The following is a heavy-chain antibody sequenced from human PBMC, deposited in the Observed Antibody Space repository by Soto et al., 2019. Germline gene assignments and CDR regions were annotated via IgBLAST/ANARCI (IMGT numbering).Heavy chain of an antibody. D-gene: IGHD3-10*01. V-gene: IGHV3-30*18. Sequence: VGSLRLSCAASGFTFSSYGMHWVRQAPGKGLEWVAVISYDGSNKYYADSVKGRFTISRDNSKNTLYLQMNSLRAEDTAVYYCAKGSSYYGSGSLYLDYWGQGTLVTVSS. CDR1: GFTFSSYG. CDR2: ISYDGSNK. CDR3: AKGSSYYGSGSLYLDY. J-gene: IGHJ4*02.